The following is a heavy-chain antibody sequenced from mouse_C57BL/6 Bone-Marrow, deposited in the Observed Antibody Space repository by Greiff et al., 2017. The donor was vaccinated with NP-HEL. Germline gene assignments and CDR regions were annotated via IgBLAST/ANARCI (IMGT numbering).Heavy chain of an antibody. J-gene: IGHJ3*01. CDR2: ISNGGGST. V-gene: IGHV5-12*01. CDR1: GFTFSDYY. Sequence: EVMLVESGGGLVQPGGSLKLSCAASGFTFSDYYMYWVRQTPEKRLEWVAYISNGGGSTYYPDTVKGRFTISRDNAKNTLYLQMSRLKSEDTAMYYCARWAWFAYWGQGTLVTVSA. CDR3: ARWAWFAY.